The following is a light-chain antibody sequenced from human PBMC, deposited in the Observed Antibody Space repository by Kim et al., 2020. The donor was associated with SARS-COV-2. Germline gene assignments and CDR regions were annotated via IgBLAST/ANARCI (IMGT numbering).Light chain of an antibody. V-gene: IGKV3-15*01. Sequence: SPGERAPLSCRASQSVSSNLAWYQQKPGQAPSLLIYGASTRATGIPARFSGSGSGTDFTLTISSLQSEDFAVYYCQQYDNWPPWTFGQGTKVDIK. J-gene: IGKJ1*01. CDR3: QQYDNWPPWT. CDR1: QSVSSN. CDR2: GAS.